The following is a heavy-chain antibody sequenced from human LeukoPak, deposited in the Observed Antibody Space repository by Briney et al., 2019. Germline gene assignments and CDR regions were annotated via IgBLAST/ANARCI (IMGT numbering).Heavy chain of an antibody. J-gene: IGHJ4*02. Sequence: SETLSLTCTVSGGSISSSSYYWGWIRQPPGKGLEWIGSIYYSGSTYYNPSLKSRVTISVDTSKNQFSLKLSSVTAADTAVYYCARGPTYYYDSSGLRWGQGTLVPVSS. V-gene: IGHV4-39*07. CDR3: ARGPTYYYDSSGLR. CDR2: IYYSGST. D-gene: IGHD3-22*01. CDR1: GGSISSSSYY.